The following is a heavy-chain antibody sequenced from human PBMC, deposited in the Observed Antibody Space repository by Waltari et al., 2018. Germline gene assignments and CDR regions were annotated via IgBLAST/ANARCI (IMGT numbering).Heavy chain of an antibody. CDR1: GFTFSSYS. Sequence: EVQLVESGGGLVKPGGSLRLSCAASGFTFSSYSMNWVRQAPGKGLEWVSSISSSSSYIYYADSVTGRFTSSRDNAKNSLYLQMNSLRAEDTAVYCCARDGYSGDPGPYLDYWGQGTLVTVSS. D-gene: IGHD5-12*01. CDR3: ARDGYSGDPGPYLDY. J-gene: IGHJ4*02. CDR2: ISSSSSYI. V-gene: IGHV3-21*01.